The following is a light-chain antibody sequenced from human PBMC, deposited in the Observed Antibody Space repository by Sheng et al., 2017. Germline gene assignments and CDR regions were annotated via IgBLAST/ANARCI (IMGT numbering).Light chain of an antibody. CDR1: QTVNSW. V-gene: IGKV1-5*03. J-gene: IGKJ1*01. CDR2: KSS. Sequence: DIQMTQSPSTLSASVGDGVTITCRASQTVNSWLAWYQQKPGRAPKLLIYKSSNLESGVPSRFSGSGSGTDFTLTISSLQPDDFATYYCQQYNTSSRTFGQGTKVEIK. CDR3: QQYNTSSRT.